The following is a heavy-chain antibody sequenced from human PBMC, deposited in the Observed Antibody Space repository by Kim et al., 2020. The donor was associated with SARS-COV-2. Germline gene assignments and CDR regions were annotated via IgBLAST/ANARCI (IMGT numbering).Heavy chain of an antibody. CDR3: AREDVLRYPLDV. CDR2: INAGNGNT. J-gene: IGHJ6*02. V-gene: IGHV1-3*01. CDR1: GYTFTSYA. Sequence: ASVKVSCKASGYTFTSYAMHWVRQAPGQRLEWMGWINAGNGNTKYSQKFQGRVTITRDTSASTAYMELSSLRSEDTAVYYCAREDVLRYPLDVWGQGTAVTVSS. D-gene: IGHD3-9*01.